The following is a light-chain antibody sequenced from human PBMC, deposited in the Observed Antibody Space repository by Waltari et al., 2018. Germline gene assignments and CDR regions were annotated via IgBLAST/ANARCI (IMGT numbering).Light chain of an antibody. Sequence: QSALTQPASVSGSPGQSLTISCTGTRFDIGTYNFVSWYRQDPGNAPKLLIYEVTRRPSGVSDRFSGFKSANTAALTIAGLQAEDEADYFCSSYAGSTTPVVFGGGTKLTVL. CDR3: SSYAGSTTPVV. V-gene: IGLV2-23*02. CDR2: EVT. CDR1: RFDIGTYNF. J-gene: IGLJ2*01.